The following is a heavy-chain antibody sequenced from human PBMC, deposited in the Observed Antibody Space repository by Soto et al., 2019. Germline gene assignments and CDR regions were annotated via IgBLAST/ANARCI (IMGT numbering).Heavy chain of an antibody. J-gene: IGHJ4*02. CDR1: GGSISSGGYY. CDR3: ARSGYSYGPNPLLY. CDR2: IYYSGST. D-gene: IGHD5-18*01. Sequence: QVQLQESGPGLVKPSQTLSLTCTVSGGSISSGGYYWSWIRQHPEKGLEWIGYIYYSGSTYYNPSLKSRVTISVDTSKNQFPLKLSSVTAADTAVYYCARSGYSYGPNPLLYWGQGTLVTVSS. V-gene: IGHV4-31*03.